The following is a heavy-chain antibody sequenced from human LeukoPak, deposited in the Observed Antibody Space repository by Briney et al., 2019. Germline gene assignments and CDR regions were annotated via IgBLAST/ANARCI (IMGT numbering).Heavy chain of an antibody. CDR2: IWYDGSNK. CDR3: ARGGITMIVATFDY. CDR1: GFTFSNYG. V-gene: IGHV3-33*08. D-gene: IGHD3-22*01. J-gene: IGHJ4*02. Sequence: GGSLRLSCEASGFTFSNYGMHWVRQAPGKGLEWVAVIWYDGSNKYYADSVKGRFTISRDNSKNTLYLQMNSLRAEDTAVYYCARGGITMIVATFDYWGQGTLVTVSS.